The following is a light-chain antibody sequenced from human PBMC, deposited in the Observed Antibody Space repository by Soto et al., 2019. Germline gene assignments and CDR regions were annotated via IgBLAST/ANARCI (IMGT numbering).Light chain of an antibody. CDR2: EVT. CDR3: SSYTSNSTPAV. V-gene: IGLV2-14*01. CDR1: SSDVGGYNY. Sequence: QSVLTQPASVSGSPGQSITISCTGTSSDVGGYNYVSWYQQHPGKAPKLMISEVTNRPSGVSNRFSGSKSGNTASLTISGLQAEDEADYSCSSYTSNSTPAVFGGGTQLTVL. J-gene: IGLJ7*01.